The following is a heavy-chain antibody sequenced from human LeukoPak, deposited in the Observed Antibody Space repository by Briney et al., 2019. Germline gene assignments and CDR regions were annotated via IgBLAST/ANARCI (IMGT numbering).Heavy chain of an antibody. CDR2: IYYSRGT. J-gene: IGHJ4*02. Sequence: PSETLSLTCTVSGGSITSHYWSWIRQPPGKGLEWIGYIYYSRGTNYNPSLKSRVTISVDTSKDQFSLRLSSVTATDTAVYYCARGRLFSGYRGNVGHEDFDYWGQGSLVTVSS. D-gene: IGHD5-12*01. V-gene: IGHV4-59*11. CDR3: ARGRLFSGYRGNVGHEDFDY. CDR1: GGSITSHY.